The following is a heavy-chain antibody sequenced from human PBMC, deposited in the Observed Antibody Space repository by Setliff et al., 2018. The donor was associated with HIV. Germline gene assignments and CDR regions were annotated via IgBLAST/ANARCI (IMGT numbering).Heavy chain of an antibody. CDR1: GGSIRSRDYS. D-gene: IGHD3-3*01. V-gene: IGHV4-39*01. CDR3: ARRVYYDFWSGFYLSIANRFDS. Sequence: PSETLSLTCTVSGGSIRSRDYSWGWIRQPPGKGLEWIVSLPHSGATFYNPSLRSRVTTSEDTSKNQFSLRLSSVTAADTAVYYCARRVYYDFWSGFYLSIANRFDSWGQGILVTVSS. CDR2: LPHSGAT. J-gene: IGHJ5*01.